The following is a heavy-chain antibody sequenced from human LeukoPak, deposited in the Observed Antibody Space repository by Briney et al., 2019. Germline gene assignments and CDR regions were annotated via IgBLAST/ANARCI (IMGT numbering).Heavy chain of an antibody. CDR3: ARHDYSNRYYYYYYMDV. D-gene: IGHD4-11*01. J-gene: IGHJ6*03. CDR1: GGSIRSGDYY. V-gene: IGHV4-30-4*08. CDR2: IYYSGST. Sequence: SQTLSLTCTVSGGSIRSGDYYWSWIRQPPEKGLEWIGYIYYSGSTYYNPSLKSRVTISLDTSKNQFSLKLSSVTAADTAVYYCARHDYSNRYYYYYYMDVWGKGTTVTVSS.